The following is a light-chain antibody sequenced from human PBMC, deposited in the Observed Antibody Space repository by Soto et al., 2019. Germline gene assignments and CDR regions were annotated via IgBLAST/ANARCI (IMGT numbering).Light chain of an antibody. J-gene: IGKJ5*01. V-gene: IGKV3-20*01. CDR1: QSVSSSY. CDR2: GAS. CDR3: HQYGISSIT. Sequence: EIVLTQSPGTLSLSPGERATLSCRASQSVSSSYLAWYQQKPGQSPSLLIYGASSRATGIPDRFSGSGSGTDFTLTIRTLKPEDFTVYYCHQYGISSITFGLGTRLEIK.